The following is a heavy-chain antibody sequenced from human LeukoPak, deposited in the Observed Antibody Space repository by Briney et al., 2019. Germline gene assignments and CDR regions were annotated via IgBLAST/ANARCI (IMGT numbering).Heavy chain of an antibody. D-gene: IGHD4-11*01. CDR3: ARELLTYSNHKLGHYMDV. V-gene: IGHV3-21*01. J-gene: IGHJ6*03. CDR1: GFTFSNYN. Sequence: GGSLRLSCAASGFTFSNYNMNWVRQPPGKGLEWVSCISSSSSYIYYADSVKGRFTISRENAKNSLYLQMNSLRAEDTALYFCARELLTYSNHKLGHYMDVWGKGTTVTVSS. CDR2: ISSSSSYI.